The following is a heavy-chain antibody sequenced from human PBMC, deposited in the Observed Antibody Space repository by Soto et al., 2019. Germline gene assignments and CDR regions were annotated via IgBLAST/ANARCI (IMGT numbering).Heavy chain of an antibody. CDR3: ASGVRGVMDYYGMDV. CDR1: GGTFSSYT. CDR2: IIPILGIA. D-gene: IGHD3-10*01. V-gene: IGHV1-69*02. J-gene: IGHJ6*02. Sequence: ASVKVSCKASGGTFSSYTISWVRQAPGQGLEWMGRIIPILGIANYAQKFQDRVTITADKSTSTAYMELSSLRSEDTAVYYCASGVRGVMDYYGMDVWGQGTTVTVSS.